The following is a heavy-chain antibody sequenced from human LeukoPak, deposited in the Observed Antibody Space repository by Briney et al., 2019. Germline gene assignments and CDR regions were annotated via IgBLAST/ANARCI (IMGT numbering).Heavy chain of an antibody. CDR1: GFTFSSYA. J-gene: IGHJ5*02. CDR2: ISSSSSTI. Sequence: PGRSLRLSCAASGFTFSSYAMHWVRQAPGKGLEWVSYISSSSSTIYYADSVKGRFTISRDNAKNSLYLQMNSLRAEDTAVYYCVRGSSSWLANWFDPWGQGTLVTVSS. CDR3: VRGSSSWLANWFDP. D-gene: IGHD6-13*01. V-gene: IGHV3-48*01.